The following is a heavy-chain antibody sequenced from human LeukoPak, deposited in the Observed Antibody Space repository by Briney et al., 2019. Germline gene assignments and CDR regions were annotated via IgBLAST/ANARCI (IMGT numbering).Heavy chain of an antibody. Sequence: SETLSLTCTVSGGSISSYYWSWIRQPAGKGLEWIGRIYTSGSTHYNPSLKSRATMSVDTSKNQFSLKLRSVTAADPAVYYCARVLYGSGSYYHNWFDPWGQGTLVTVSS. D-gene: IGHD3-10*01. CDR2: IYTSGST. CDR3: ARVLYGSGSYYHNWFDP. J-gene: IGHJ5*02. CDR1: GGSISSYY. V-gene: IGHV4-4*07.